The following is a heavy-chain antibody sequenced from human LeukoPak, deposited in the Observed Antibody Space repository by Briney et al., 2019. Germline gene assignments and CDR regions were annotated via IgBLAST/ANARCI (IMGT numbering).Heavy chain of an antibody. CDR1: GFTFSDSW. CDR2: MNQDGSAK. Sequence: PGGSLRLSCAASGFTFSDSWMSWVRQAPGKGLEWVANMNQDGSAKDYVDSVKGRITITRDNSKNTLYLQMNSLRAEDTAVYYCARDPTLPAAIGFWEYYYYGMDVWGQGTTVTVSS. D-gene: IGHD2-2*01. CDR3: ARDPTLPAAIGFWEYYYYGMDV. V-gene: IGHV3-7*01. J-gene: IGHJ6*02.